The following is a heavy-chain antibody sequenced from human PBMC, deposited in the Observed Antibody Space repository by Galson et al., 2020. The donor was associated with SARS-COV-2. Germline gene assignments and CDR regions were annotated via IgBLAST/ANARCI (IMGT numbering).Heavy chain of an antibody. CDR3: AREGSSGWSNWFDP. CDR2: IYTSGST. CDR1: GGSISSGSYY. Sequence: SETLSLTCTVSGGSISSGSYYWSWIRQPAGKGLEWIGRIYTSGSTNYNPSLKSRVTISVDTSKNQFSLKLSSVTAADTAVYYCAREGSSGWSNWFDPWGQGTLVTVSS. J-gene: IGHJ5*02. D-gene: IGHD6-19*01. V-gene: IGHV4-61*02.